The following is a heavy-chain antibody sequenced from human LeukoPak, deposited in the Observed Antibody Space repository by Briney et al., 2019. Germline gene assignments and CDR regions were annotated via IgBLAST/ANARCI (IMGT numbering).Heavy chain of an antibody. CDR2: IYYSGGT. CDR1: GGSISSHY. CDR3: ARRRSGYFEYYFDY. Sequence: PSETLSLTCTVSGGSISSHYWSWIRQPPGKGLEWIGYIYYSGGTNYNPSLKSRVTISVDTSKNQFSLKLSSVTAADTAVYYCARRRSGYFEYYFDYWGQGTLVTVSS. J-gene: IGHJ4*02. V-gene: IGHV4-59*11. D-gene: IGHD3-3*01.